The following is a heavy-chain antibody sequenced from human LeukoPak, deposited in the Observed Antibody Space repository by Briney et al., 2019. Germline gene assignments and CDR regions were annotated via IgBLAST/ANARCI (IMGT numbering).Heavy chain of an antibody. Sequence: SETLSLTCTVSGGSISSYYWHWIRQPPGKRLEWIGDISYSGSPDYNPSLKSRVTISVDTSKNQFSLRVRFVPAADTAVYYCARKSSTGGFRGYDVWYFDLWGRGTLVSVSS. D-gene: IGHD5-12*01. V-gene: IGHV4-59*08. CDR3: ARKSSTGGFRGYDVWYFDL. J-gene: IGHJ2*01. CDR2: ISYSGSP. CDR1: GGSISSYY.